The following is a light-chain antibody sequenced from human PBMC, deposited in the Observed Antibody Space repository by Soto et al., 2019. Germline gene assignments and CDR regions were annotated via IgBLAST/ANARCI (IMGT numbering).Light chain of an antibody. J-gene: IGKJ4*01. CDR2: DAS. V-gene: IGKV3-15*01. CDR3: HQYYKWPLT. CDR1: QSLSSN. Sequence: EIVMTQSPSTLSVSPGERATLSCRASQSLSSNLAWYQQKPGQAPRLLIYDASTRATDIPARFSGSGSGTDFTLTISSLLSEDFAVYYCHQYYKWPLTFGGGTKVDIK.